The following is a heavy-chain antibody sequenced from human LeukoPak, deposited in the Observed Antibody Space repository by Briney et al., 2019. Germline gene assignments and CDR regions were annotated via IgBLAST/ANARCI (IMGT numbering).Heavy chain of an antibody. D-gene: IGHD3-16*01. J-gene: IGHJ4*02. V-gene: IGHV1-46*03. Sequence: ASVKVSCKASGYIFTSYYMHWVRQAPGQGLEWLGVVYPSAGTSDPAQRFRARITLSDDTSTSTAYMLLRSLKSEDTAIYFCGREYHGGYFDFWGQGTLVTVSS. CDR2: VYPSAGTS. CDR1: GYIFTSYY. CDR3: GREYHGGYFDF.